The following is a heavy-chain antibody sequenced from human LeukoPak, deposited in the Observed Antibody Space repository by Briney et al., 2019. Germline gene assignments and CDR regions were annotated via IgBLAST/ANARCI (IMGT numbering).Heavy chain of an antibody. J-gene: IGHJ4*02. D-gene: IGHD4-17*01. Sequence: GGSLRLSCAAAGFTFNNYGMHWVRQAPGKGLEWVSSIWSDGSNTYYGDSVKGRFTISRDNFKNTLYLQMNSLRDEDTAVYFCARAPDFGEYVGEYWGQGTLVTVSP. V-gene: IGHV3-33*01. CDR1: GFTFNNYG. CDR2: IWSDGSNT. CDR3: ARAPDFGEYVGEY.